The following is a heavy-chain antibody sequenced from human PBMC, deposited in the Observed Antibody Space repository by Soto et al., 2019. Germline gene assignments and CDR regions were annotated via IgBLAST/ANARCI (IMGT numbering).Heavy chain of an antibody. CDR1: GGSISSGDYY. CDR2: IYYSGST. J-gene: IGHJ4*02. V-gene: IGHV4-30-4*01. CDR3: ARNPYDYVWGILTGIDY. D-gene: IGHD3-16*01. Sequence: PSETLSLTCTVSGGSISSGDYYWSWIRQPPGKGLEWIGYIYYSGSTYYNPSLKSRVTISVDTSKNQFSLKLSSVTAADTAVYYCARNPYDYVWGILTGIDYWGQGTLVTAPQ.